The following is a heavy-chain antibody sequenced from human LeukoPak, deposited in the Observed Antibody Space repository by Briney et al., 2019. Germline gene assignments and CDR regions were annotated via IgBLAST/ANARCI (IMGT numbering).Heavy chain of an antibody. CDR3: ARESAQLGSAFDI. CDR1: GFNFSSYW. J-gene: IGHJ3*02. CDR2: IKQDGSEK. D-gene: IGHD6-6*01. Sequence: GGSLRLSCVASGFNFSSYWMSWVRQAPGKGLEWVANIKQDGSEKDYVDSMKGRFTISRDNAKNSLYLQMNSLRAEDTAVYYCARESAQLGSAFDIWGQGTMVTVSS. V-gene: IGHV3-7*01.